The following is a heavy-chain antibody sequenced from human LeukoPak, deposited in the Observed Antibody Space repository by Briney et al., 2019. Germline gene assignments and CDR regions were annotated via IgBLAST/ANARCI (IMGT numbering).Heavy chain of an antibody. V-gene: IGHV3-21*01. D-gene: IGHD3-22*01. CDR2: ISSGSSYI. J-gene: IGHJ4*02. CDR3: ARDRVLDYYDSSGYDY. Sequence: PGGSLRLSCAASGFTFSSYSMNWARQAPGKGLEWVSSISSGSSYIYYADSVKGRFTISRDNAKNSLYLQMNSLRAEDTAVYYCARDRVLDYYDSSGYDYWGQGTLVTVSS. CDR1: GFTFSSYS.